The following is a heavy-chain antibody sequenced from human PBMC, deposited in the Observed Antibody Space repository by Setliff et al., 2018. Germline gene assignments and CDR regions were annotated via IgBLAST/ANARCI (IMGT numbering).Heavy chain of an antibody. J-gene: IGHJ1*01. CDR2: IIPIFGTA. D-gene: IGHD6-19*01. V-gene: IGHV1-69*06. Sequence: ASVKVSCKASGGTFSSYAISWVRQAPGQGLEWMGRIIPIFGTANYAQKFQGRVTITADKSTSTAYVELSSLRSEDTAVYYCARDPWQWLTTFTSAEYFQHWGQGTLVTVSS. CDR3: ARDPWQWLTTFTSAEYFQH. CDR1: GGTFSSYA.